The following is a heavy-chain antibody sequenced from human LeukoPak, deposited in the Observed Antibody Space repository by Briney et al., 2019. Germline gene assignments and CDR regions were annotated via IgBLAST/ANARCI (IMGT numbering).Heavy chain of an antibody. CDR3: ARSGLPMVRGVIIKSYYYYGMDV. CDR2: MNPNSGNT. V-gene: IGHV1-8*01. J-gene: IGHJ6*02. D-gene: IGHD3-10*01. CDR1: GYTFTSYD. Sequence: ASVKVSCKASGYTFTSYDINWVRQATGQGLEWMGWMNPNSGNTCYAQKFQGRVTMTRNTSISTAYMELSSLRSEDTAVYYCARSGLPMVRGVIIKSYYYYGMDVWGQGTTVTVSS.